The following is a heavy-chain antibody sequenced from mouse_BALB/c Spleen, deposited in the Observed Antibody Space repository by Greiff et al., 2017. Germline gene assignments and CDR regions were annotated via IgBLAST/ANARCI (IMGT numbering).Heavy chain of an antibody. V-gene: IGHV5-15*02. J-gene: IGHJ1*01. CDR3: ARSHYYGSSYWYFDV. Sequence: EVQRVESGGGLVQPGGSRKLSCAASGFTFSDYGMAWVRQAPGKGPEWVAFISNLAYSIYYADTVTGRFTISRENAKNTLYLEMSSLRSEDTAMYYCARSHYYGSSYWYFDVWGAGTTVTVSS. CDR2: ISNLAYSI. D-gene: IGHD1-1*01. CDR1: GFTFSDYG.